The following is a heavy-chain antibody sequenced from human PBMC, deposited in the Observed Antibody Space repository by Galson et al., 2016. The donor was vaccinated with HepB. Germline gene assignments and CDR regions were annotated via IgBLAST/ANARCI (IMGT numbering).Heavy chain of an antibody. Sequence: SETLSLTCTVSGGSISSSSYYWGWIRQPPGKGLEWIGIIHYFWSTHYNPSLKSRVTISVDPSKNQFSLRVSSVTAADTAIYYCARTYYYDSSGYYWGYDWYFDLWGRGTLSLSPQ. CDR2: IHYFWST. V-gene: IGHV4-39*01. CDR1: GGSISSSSYY. CDR3: ARTYYYDSSGYYWGYDWYFDL. D-gene: IGHD3-22*01. J-gene: IGHJ2*01.